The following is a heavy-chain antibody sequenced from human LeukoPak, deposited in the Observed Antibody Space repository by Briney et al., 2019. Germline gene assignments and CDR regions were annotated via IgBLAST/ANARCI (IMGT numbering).Heavy chain of an antibody. V-gene: IGHV3-23*01. Sequence: GGSLRLSCAASGFTFSSYAMSGARKAPGKGLEWVSAISGSGGSTYYADSAKGRFTISRDNSKNTLYLQMNSLRAEDTAVYYCASSTPGLVRDIYWGQGTLVTVSS. CDR2: ISGSGGST. CDR1: GFTFSSYA. J-gene: IGHJ4*02. D-gene: IGHD3-16*01. CDR3: ASSTPGLVRDIY.